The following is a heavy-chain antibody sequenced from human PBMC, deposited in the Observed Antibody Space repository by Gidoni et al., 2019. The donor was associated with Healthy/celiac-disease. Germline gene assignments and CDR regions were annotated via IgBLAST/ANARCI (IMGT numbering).Heavy chain of an antibody. CDR3: ARDIAAAEGYFDY. D-gene: IGHD6-13*01. CDR2: ISYDGINK. V-gene: IGHV3-30-3*01. Sequence: QVQLVESGGGVVQPGRSLRLSCAAYGFTFSSYAMHWVRQAPGKGLEWVAVISYDGINKYYADSVKGRFTISRDNSKNTLYLQMNSLRAEDTAVYYCARDIAAAEGYFDYWGQGTLVTVSS. J-gene: IGHJ4*02. CDR1: GFTFSSYA.